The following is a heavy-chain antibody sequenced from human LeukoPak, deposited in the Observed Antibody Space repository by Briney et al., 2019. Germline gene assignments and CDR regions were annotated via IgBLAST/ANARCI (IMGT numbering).Heavy chain of an antibody. D-gene: IGHD1-26*01. Sequence: GGSLRLSCSASGFTFSSYAMHWVRQAPGKGLEYVSTISSNGGSTDYADSVKGRFAISRDNSKNTLYLQMNSLRAEDTAVYYCAKDKGWGYSTYDYYGMDVWGQGTTVTVSS. CDR3: AKDKGWGYSTYDYYGMDV. CDR1: GFTFSSYA. J-gene: IGHJ6*02. CDR2: ISSNGGST. V-gene: IGHV3-64*04.